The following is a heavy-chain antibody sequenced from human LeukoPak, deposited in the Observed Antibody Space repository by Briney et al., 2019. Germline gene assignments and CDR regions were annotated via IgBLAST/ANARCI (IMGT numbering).Heavy chain of an antibody. J-gene: IGHJ4*02. CDR2: INSDGSWT. V-gene: IGHV3-74*01. CDR1: GNYW. Sequence: GGSLRLSCAASGNYWMHWVRQAPGKGLVWVSHINSDGSWTSYADSVKGRFTISRDNSKNTLYLQMNSLRAEDTAVYYCAKVLAYYFDYWGQGTLVTVSS. CDR3: AKVLAYYFDY.